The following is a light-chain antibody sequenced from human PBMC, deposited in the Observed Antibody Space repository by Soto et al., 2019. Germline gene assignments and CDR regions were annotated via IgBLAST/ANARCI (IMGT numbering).Light chain of an antibody. Sequence: LTQSPGTLSLSPGETATLSCRATEILSSTYMAWYQQKPGQAPRIIIFGASGRATGIPDRFSGSGSGTDFTLTISRLEPEDFAVYYCQQYGSLSWTFGQGTKVDIK. CDR1: EILSSTY. CDR3: QQYGSLSWT. CDR2: GAS. V-gene: IGKV3-20*01. J-gene: IGKJ1*01.